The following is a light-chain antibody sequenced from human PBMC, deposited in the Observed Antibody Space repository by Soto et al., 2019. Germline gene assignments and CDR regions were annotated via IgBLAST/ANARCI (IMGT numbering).Light chain of an antibody. Sequence: QSALTQPPCASGSPGESVAISCTGTSSDVGGYNYVSWYQQHPGKAPKLMIYEVNKRPSGVPDRFSGSKSGNTASLTVSGLQAEDEADYYCSSYAASSNVFGTGTKVTVL. CDR1: SSDVGGYNY. CDR2: EVN. J-gene: IGLJ1*01. V-gene: IGLV2-8*01. CDR3: SSYAASSNV.